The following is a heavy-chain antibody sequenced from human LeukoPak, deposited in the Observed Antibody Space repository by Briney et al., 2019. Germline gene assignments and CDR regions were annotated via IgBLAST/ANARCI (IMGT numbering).Heavy chain of an antibody. D-gene: IGHD6-19*01. Sequence: SETLSLTCTVSGGSISSGSYYWSWIRQPAGKGLEWIGRTYTSGSTNYNPSLKSRVTISVDTSKNQFSLKLSSVTAADTAVYYCARDYSSGWWSYFDYWGQGTLVTVSS. J-gene: IGHJ4*02. CDR2: TYTSGST. CDR3: ARDYSSGWWSYFDY. V-gene: IGHV4-61*02. CDR1: GGSISSGSYY.